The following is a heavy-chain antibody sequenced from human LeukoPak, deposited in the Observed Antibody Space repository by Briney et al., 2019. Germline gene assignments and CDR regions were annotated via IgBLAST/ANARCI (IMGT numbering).Heavy chain of an antibody. CDR1: GFTFDNYA. V-gene: IGHV3-43*02. D-gene: IGHD2-15*01. Sequence: GGSLRLSCAASGFTFDNYAMHWVRQVPGKGLEWVSLISGDGGSTYYAVSVKGRFTISRDNAKNSPYLQMNSLRDDDTAVYYCARVGNGRSWDYWGQGTLVSVSS. J-gene: IGHJ4*02. CDR2: ISGDGGST. CDR3: ARVGNGRSWDY.